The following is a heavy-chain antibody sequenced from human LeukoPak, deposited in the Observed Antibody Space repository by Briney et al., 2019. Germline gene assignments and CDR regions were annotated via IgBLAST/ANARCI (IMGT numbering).Heavy chain of an antibody. D-gene: IGHD3-22*01. CDR3: ARGGYYFDTSGYYPVDS. Sequence: ASVKVSCKASGYTFSSYDLNWVRQATGQGLEWMGWMNPNSGNTGYAQKFQGRVTMTRNTSISTAYMELSSLRSEDTAVYYCARGGYYFDTSGYYPVDSWGQGTLVTVSS. V-gene: IGHV1-8*01. CDR1: GYTFSSYD. J-gene: IGHJ4*02. CDR2: MNPNSGNT.